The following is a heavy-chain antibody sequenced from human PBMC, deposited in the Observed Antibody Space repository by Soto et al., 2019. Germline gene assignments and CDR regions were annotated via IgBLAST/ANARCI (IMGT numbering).Heavy chain of an antibody. V-gene: IGHV3-23*01. CDR1: GFTFSSYA. CDR2: ISGSGGST. D-gene: IGHD3-9*01. J-gene: IGHJ4*02. CDR3: AKIPILTGYYKPQNGDYFDY. Sequence: GGSLRLSCAASGFTFSSYAMSWVRQAPGKGLEWVSAISGSGGSTYYADSVKGRFTISRDNSKNTLYLQMNSLRAEDTAVYYCAKIPILTGYYKPQNGDYFDYWGQGTLVTVS.